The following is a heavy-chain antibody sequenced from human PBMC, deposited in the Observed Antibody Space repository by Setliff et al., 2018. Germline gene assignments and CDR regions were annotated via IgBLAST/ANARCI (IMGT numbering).Heavy chain of an antibody. CDR1: GYTFTGYY. J-gene: IGHJ4*02. Sequence: ASVKVSCKASGYTFTGYYLHWVRQAPGQGLEWMGCINSHSGDTKYAQKFQGRVTMTRDTSISTAFLELSRLTSDDTAVYYCARDPRRAGGYWGQGTLVTV. D-gene: IGHD3-10*01. CDR2: INSHSGDT. V-gene: IGHV1-2*02. CDR3: ARDPRRAGGY.